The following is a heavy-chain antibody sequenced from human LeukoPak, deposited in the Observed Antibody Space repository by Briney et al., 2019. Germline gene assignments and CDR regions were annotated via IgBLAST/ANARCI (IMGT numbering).Heavy chain of an antibody. CDR2: ISGSGGST. D-gene: IGHD6-13*01. CDR1: GFTFSSYA. J-gene: IGHJ4*02. Sequence: GGSLSLSCAASGFTFSSYAMSWVRQAPGKGLEWVSVISGSGGSTYYADSVKGRFTISRDNSKNTLYLQMNSLRAEDTAVYYCANSLRSSWNYYFDYWGQGTLVTVSS. V-gene: IGHV3-23*01. CDR3: ANSLRSSWNYYFDY.